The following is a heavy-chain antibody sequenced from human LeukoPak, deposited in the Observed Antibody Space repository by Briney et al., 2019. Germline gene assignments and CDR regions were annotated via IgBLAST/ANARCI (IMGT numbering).Heavy chain of an antibody. V-gene: IGHV3-7*01. Sequence: GGSLRLSCAASGFTFSTYWMSWVRQAPGKGLEWVANINQDGIEKDYADSVKGRFTVSRDNAKNSLYLQMNSLRAEDTAMYYCARLTKNCIITSCYHMGAFDIWGQGTMVTVSS. CDR1: GFTFSTYW. J-gene: IGHJ3*02. CDR3: ARLTKNCIITSCYHMGAFDI. CDR2: INQDGIEK. D-gene: IGHD2-2*01.